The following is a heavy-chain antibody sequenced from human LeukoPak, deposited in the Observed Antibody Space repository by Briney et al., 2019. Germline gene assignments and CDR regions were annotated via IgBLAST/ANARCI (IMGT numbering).Heavy chain of an antibody. CDR1: GFTFRGSA. CDR2: IRSKDNSYAT. D-gene: IGHD2-2*01. V-gene: IGHV3-73*01. CDR3: TGLRDFVVVPASGMDV. Sequence: GGSLTLTCAASGFTFRGSAMHWVRQPSAKGLEWVGRIRSKDNSYATAYAASVKCRFTISSEDTKNTAYLQMNSLKTEDTAVYYCTGLRDFVVVPASGMDVWGQGTTVTVSS. J-gene: IGHJ6*02.